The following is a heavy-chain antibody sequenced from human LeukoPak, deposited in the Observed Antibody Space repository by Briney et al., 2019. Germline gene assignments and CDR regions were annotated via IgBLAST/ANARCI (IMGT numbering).Heavy chain of an antibody. D-gene: IGHD3-10*01. V-gene: IGHV4-59*08. J-gene: IGHJ4*02. CDR2: IYYSGST. CDR3: ARLSSGYYGSGSYYNLDY. Sequence: PSETLSLTCTVSGGSISSYYWSWIRQPPGKGLEWIGYIYYSGSTNYNPSLKSRVTISVDTSKNQFSLKLSSVTAADTAVYYCARLSSGYYGSGSYYNLDYWGQGTLVTVSS. CDR1: GGSISSYY.